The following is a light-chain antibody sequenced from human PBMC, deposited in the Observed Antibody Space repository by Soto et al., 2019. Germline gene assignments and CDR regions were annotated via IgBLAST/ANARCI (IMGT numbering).Light chain of an antibody. Sequence: EIVSTQSPSTLSSFPGDRDTLSCRASQAVNTRLAWYQHKPGQAPRLLIYLASNRAAGVPARFSGSGSGTDFTLTISDVEPEDFAVYYFHHRQRWRRTFGQGTKVDIK. CDR2: LAS. V-gene: IGKV3D-11*01. J-gene: IGKJ1*01. CDR3: HHRQRWRRT. CDR1: QAVNTR.